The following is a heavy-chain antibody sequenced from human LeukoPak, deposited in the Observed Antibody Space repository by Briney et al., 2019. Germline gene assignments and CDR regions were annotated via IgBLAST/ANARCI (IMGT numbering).Heavy chain of an antibody. V-gene: IGHV4-4*09. D-gene: IGHD7-27*01. CDR1: GGSISSYY. CDR2: IYTSGST. Sequence: SETLSLTCTVSGGSISSYYWSWIRQPPGKGLEWIGYIYTSGSTNYNPSLKSRVTISVDTFQNQFSLRLSSVTAAATAVYYCARHGPTGDRDYFDYWGQGTLVTVSS. CDR3: ARHGPTGDRDYFDY. J-gene: IGHJ4*02.